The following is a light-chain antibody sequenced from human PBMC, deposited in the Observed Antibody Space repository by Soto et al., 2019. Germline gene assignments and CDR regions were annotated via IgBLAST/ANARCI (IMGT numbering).Light chain of an antibody. CDR2: LSSDGSH. J-gene: IGLJ2*01. V-gene: IGLV4-69*01. Sequence: QPVLTQSPSASASLGASVKLTCTLSSGHSSYAIAWHQQQPEKGPRYLMKLSSDGSHSKGDGIPDRFSGSSSGAERYLTISSRQSEDEAHHHCQTWDTGGRVVVGGGTKLTVL. CDR3: QTWDTGGRVV. CDR1: SGHSSYA.